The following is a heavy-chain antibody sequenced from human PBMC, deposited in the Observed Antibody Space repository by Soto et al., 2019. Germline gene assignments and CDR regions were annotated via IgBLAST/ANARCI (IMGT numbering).Heavy chain of an antibody. CDR3: ARGHTYYYYYYGMDV. CDR1: GGSFSCYY. V-gene: IGHV4-34*01. Sequence: SETLSLTCAVYGGSFSCYYWSWIRQPPGKGLEWIGEINHSGSTNYNPSLKSRVTISVDTSKNQFSLKLSSVTAADTAVYYCARGHTYYYYYYGMDVWGQGTTVTVSS. CDR2: INHSGST. J-gene: IGHJ6*02.